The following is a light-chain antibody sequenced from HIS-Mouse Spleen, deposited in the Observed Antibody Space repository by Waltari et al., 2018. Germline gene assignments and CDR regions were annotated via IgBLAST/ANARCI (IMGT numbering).Light chain of an antibody. J-gene: IGKJ2*01. CDR1: QSVSSN. Sequence: EIVMTQSPATLSVSPGERATLSCRPSQSVSSNLAWYQQKPGQAPRLLIYGASTRATGIPARFSGSRSGTEFTLTISSLQSEDFAVYYCQQYNNWPYTFGQGTKLEIK. V-gene: IGKV3-15*01. CDR3: QQYNNWPYT. CDR2: GAS.